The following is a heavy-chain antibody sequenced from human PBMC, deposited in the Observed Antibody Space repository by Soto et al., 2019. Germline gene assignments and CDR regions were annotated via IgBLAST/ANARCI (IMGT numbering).Heavy chain of an antibody. V-gene: IGHV3-21*01. D-gene: IGHD4-4*01. CDR2: ISSSSSYI. J-gene: IGHJ6*02. Sequence: EVQLVESGGGLVKPGGSLRLSCAASGFTFSSYSMNWVRQAPGKGLEWVSSISSSSSYIYYADSVKGRFTISRDNAKNSLYLQMNSLRAEDTAVYYCARSLIDYSNYVYYGTDVWGQGTTVTVSS. CDR1: GFTFSSYS. CDR3: ARSLIDYSNYVYYGTDV.